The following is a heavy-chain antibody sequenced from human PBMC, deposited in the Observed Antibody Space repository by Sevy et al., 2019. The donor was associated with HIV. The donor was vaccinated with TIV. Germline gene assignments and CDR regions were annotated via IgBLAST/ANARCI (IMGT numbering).Heavy chain of an antibody. J-gene: IGHJ4*02. CDR3: ASVRPCGGDCYFFDS. D-gene: IGHD2-21*01. CDR2: IIPRVGLT. V-gene: IGHV1-69*10. CDR1: GGSLSGYG. Sequence: ASVKVSCKASGGSLSGYGMNWIRQAPGQGLEWTGGIIPRVGLTNYAQKFKGRVTITADEATNTMYIEVRWLTPEDTGVFYCASVRPCGGDCYFFDSWGQGTLVTVSS.